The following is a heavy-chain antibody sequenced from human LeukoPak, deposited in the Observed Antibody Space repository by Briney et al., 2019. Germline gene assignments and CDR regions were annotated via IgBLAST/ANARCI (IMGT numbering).Heavy chain of an antibody. Sequence: SETLSLTCSVSGGSISSGGYYWSWIRQNPGKGLEWIGYIYYSGSTYYNPSLKSRVTISVDTSKNQFSLKLSSVTAADTAVYYCARNNYDVLTAVEAFDIWGQGTMVTVSS. J-gene: IGHJ3*02. V-gene: IGHV4-31*03. D-gene: IGHD3-9*01. CDR1: GGSISSGGYY. CDR3: ARNNYDVLTAVEAFDI. CDR2: IYYSGST.